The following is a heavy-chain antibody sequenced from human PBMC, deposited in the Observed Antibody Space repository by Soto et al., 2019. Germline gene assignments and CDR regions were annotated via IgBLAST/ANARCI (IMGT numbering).Heavy chain of an antibody. CDR3: AREGTAYYSYGMDV. D-gene: IGHD1-1*01. J-gene: IGHJ6*02. Sequence: AGSLRLSCAASGFTFSSYGMHCVRQAPGKGLEWVAVIWYDGSNKYYADSVKGRFTISRDNSKNTLYLQMNSLRAEDTAVYYCAREGTAYYSYGMDVWGQGTTVTVSS. CDR2: IWYDGSNK. CDR1: GFTFSSYG. V-gene: IGHV3-33*01.